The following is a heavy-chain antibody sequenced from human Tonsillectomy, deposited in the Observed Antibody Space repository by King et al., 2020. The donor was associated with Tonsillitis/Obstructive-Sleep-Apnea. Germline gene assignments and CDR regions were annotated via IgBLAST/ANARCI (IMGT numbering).Heavy chain of an antibody. Sequence: VQLVESGGGLVKPGGSLRLSCAASGFTFSNDWMNWVRQAPGKGLEWVGRIKSKTDGGTKDYAAPVKGRFTISRDDSKNTLYLQRNSLKTEDTAVYYFTADPPYSGSSSGYYFDYWGQGTLVTVSS. V-gene: IGHV3-15*07. D-gene: IGHD1-26*01. CDR3: TADPPYSGSSSGYYFDY. CDR2: IKSKTDGGTK. CDR1: GFTFSNDW. J-gene: IGHJ4*02.